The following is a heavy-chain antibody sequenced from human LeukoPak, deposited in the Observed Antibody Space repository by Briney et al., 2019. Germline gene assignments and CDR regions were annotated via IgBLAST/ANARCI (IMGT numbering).Heavy chain of an antibody. CDR2: IRSKANSYAT. CDR3: SSVNVAGGMDV. CDR1: GFTFSGSA. J-gene: IGHJ6*02. V-gene: IGHV3-73*01. Sequence: PGGSLRLSCAASGFTFSGSAMHWVRQASGKGLEWVGRIRSKANSYATAYAASVKGRFTISRDDSKNTAYLQMNSLKTEDTAVYYCSSVNVAGGMDVWGQGTTVTVSS. D-gene: IGHD3-10*01.